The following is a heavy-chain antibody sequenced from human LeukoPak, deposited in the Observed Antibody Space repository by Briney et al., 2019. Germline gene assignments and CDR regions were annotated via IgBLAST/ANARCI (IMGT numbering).Heavy chain of an antibody. J-gene: IGHJ4*02. V-gene: IGHV3-15*01. CDR3: TTSLTSGYYIDY. Sequence: GGSLRLSCAASGFTFSNAWMSWVRQAPGKGLEWVGRIKSKTDGGSTDYAAPVKGRFTISRDDSKNTLLLQMNSLKTEDTAVYYCTTSLTSGYYIDYWGQGTLVTVSS. CDR2: IKSKTDGGST. CDR1: GFTFSNAW. D-gene: IGHD3-22*01.